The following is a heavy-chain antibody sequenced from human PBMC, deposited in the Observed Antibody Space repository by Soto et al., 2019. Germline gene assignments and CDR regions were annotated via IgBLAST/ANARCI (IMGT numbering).Heavy chain of an antibody. CDR2: IYYSGST. D-gene: IGHD5-12*01. J-gene: IGHJ6*03. V-gene: IGHV4-39*01. CDR1: GGSISSSSYY. Sequence: LSLTCTVSGGSISSSSYYWGWIRQPPGKGLEWIGSIYYSGSTYYNPSLKSRVTISVDTSKNQFSLKLSSVTAADTAVYYCARRIDINYYYYYYMDVWGKGTTVTVSS. CDR3: ARRIDINYYYYYYMDV.